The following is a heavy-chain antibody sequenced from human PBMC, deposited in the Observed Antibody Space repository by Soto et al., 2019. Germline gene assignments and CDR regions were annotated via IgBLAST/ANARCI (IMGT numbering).Heavy chain of an antibody. CDR1: GFTFSSYG. J-gene: IGHJ6*04. Sequence: GGSLRLSCAASGFTFSSYGMHWVRQAPGKGLEWVAVISYDGSNKYYADSVKGRFTISRDNSKNTLYLQMNSLRAEDTAVYYCAKDLGSCSGGSCYPLDVWGKGTTVTVSS. D-gene: IGHD2-15*01. V-gene: IGHV3-30*18. CDR3: AKDLGSCSGGSCYPLDV. CDR2: ISYDGSNK.